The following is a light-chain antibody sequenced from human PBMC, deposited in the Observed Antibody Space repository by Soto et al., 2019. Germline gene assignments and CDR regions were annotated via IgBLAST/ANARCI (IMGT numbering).Light chain of an antibody. Sequence: DIQMTQSPSTLSASVGDRVTITCRASQSISSWLAWYQQKPGKAPKLLIYKASSLESGVPSRFSGSGSGTEFTLTISSLQPDDFATYYCQQYNPYPGTFGQGTKLEIE. CDR1: QSISSW. CDR3: QQYNPYPGT. J-gene: IGKJ2*02. CDR2: KAS. V-gene: IGKV1-5*03.